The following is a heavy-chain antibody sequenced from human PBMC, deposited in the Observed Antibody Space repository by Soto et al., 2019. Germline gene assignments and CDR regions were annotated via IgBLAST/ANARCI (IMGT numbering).Heavy chain of an antibody. V-gene: IGHV4-39*01. CDR1: GGSISSYY. D-gene: IGHD3-3*01. Sequence: SETLSLTCTVSGGSISSYYWGWVRQPPGEGLEWIGSIYFDATTFSNPSLKSRVTLSVDTSRNQFSLKLTSVTAADTAIYYCSRHGVNSPFRFWGQGTMVTVSS. CDR3: SRHGVNSPFRF. J-gene: IGHJ3*01. CDR2: IYFDATT.